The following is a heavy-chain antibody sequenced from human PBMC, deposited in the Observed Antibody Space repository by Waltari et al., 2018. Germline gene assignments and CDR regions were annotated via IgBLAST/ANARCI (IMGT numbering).Heavy chain of an antibody. Sequence: QLQLQESGPGLVTPSETLSLTCTVSGCPISSSRYYWGWIRRPPGKGLEWIGSIYYSGSTYYNPSLKSRVTISVDTSKNQFSLKLSSVTAADTAVYYWARVRNSSGWSPFDYWGQGTLVTVSS. CDR1: GCPISSSRYY. J-gene: IGHJ4*02. D-gene: IGHD6-19*01. V-gene: IGHV4-39*07. CDR3: ARVRNSSGWSPFDY. CDR2: IYYSGST.